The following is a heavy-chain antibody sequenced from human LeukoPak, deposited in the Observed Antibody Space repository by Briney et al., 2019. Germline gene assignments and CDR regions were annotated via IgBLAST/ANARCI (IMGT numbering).Heavy chain of an antibody. CDR2: MSPDGSDT. V-gene: IGHV3-74*03. D-gene: IGHD7-27*01. CDR1: GFTFRDFW. J-gene: IGHJ4*02. Sequence: GGSLRLSCAASGFTFRDFWMHWVRQAPGKGPVWVSRMSPDGSDTKYADSVKGRFTISRDNAENTMHLQMSSLRAEDTAVYYCARDMWGTFDYWGQGALVTVSS. CDR3: ARDMWGTFDY.